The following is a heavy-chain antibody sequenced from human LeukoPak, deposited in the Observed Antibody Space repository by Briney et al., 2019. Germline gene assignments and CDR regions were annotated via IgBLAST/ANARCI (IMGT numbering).Heavy chain of an antibody. CDR1: GGSISSYY. J-gene: IGHJ5*02. CDR2: IYYSGST. CDR3: ARHIGYCSTTGCQPGFHP. D-gene: IGHD2-2*01. Sequence: PSETPSLTCTVSGGSISSYYWSLIRQPPGKGLQWIGYIYYSGSTNYNPSLKSRVTISVDTSKNQFSLKLSSVTAADTAMYYCARHIGYCSTTGCQPGFHPWGQGTLVTVSS. V-gene: IGHV4-59*08.